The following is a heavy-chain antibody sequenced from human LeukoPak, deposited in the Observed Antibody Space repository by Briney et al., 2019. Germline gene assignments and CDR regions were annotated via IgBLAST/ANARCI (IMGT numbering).Heavy chain of an antibody. J-gene: IGHJ4*02. CDR3: ARDRGGSYSAIDY. D-gene: IGHD1-26*01. CDR1: GFTFSSYS. CDR2: ISSSSSAI. Sequence: GGSLRLSCAASGFTFSSYSMNWVRQAPGKGLERVSFISSSSSAIYYAASVKGRFTISRDNAKNSLYLQMNSLRAEDTAVYYCARDRGGSYSAIDYWGQGTLVTVSS. V-gene: IGHV3-48*04.